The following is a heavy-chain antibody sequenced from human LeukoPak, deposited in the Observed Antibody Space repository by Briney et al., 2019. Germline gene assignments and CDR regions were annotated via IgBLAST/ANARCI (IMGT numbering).Heavy chain of an antibody. J-gene: IGHJ1*01. CDR2: IRQDGSDK. V-gene: IGHV3-7*01. Sequence: PGGSLRLSCAASGFTFSTYWMSWVRQAPGKGLEWVANIRQDGSDKYYVDPVKGRFTISRDNAKNSLYLQMNSLRAEDTAVYYCAKDHVRAEYFQHWGQGTLVTVSS. CDR1: GFTFSTYW. CDR3: AKDHVRAEYFQH.